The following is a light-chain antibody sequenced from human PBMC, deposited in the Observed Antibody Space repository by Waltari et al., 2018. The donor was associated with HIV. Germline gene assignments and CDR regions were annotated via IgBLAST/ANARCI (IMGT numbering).Light chain of an antibody. Sequence: QSVLTQPPPASGTPGQRVTIPCSGSSSNIGRNYVYWYQQLPGTAPKLLIYMNKQRPSGVPDRFSGSKSGTSASLAISGLRSEDEADYYCAAWDDSLSGWVFGGGTKLTVL. J-gene: IGLJ3*02. CDR1: SSNIGRNY. V-gene: IGLV1-47*01. CDR3: AAWDDSLSGWV. CDR2: MNK.